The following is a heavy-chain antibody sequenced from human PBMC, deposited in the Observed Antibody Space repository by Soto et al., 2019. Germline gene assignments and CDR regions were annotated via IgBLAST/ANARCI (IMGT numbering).Heavy chain of an antibody. CDR3: AREPSI. CDR1: GGSISSGGYF. V-gene: IGHV4-31*03. Sequence: QVQLQESGPGLVKPSQTLSLTCTVSGGSISSGGYFWNWIRQHPGKGLEWIGYSYYSGCTYYNPSLKSRVTISVDKSKNQFSLKLSSGTAADTAAYYCAREPSIWGQGTLVTVSS. CDR2: SYYSGCT. J-gene: IGHJ4*02.